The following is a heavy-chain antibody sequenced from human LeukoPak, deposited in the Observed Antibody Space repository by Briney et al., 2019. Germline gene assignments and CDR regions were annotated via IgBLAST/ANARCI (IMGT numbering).Heavy chain of an antibody. CDR1: GGSISSYY. CDR2: IYYSGSS. J-gene: IGHJ4*02. CDR3: ARNRDGYNSFDY. D-gene: IGHD5-24*01. V-gene: IGHV4-59*06. Sequence: SETLSLTCTVSGGSISSYYWSWLRQPPGKGLEWIGYIYYSGSSYYNPSLRSRVTISVDTSKNHFSLKLSSVTAADTAVYYCARNRDGYNSFDYWGQGTLVTVSS.